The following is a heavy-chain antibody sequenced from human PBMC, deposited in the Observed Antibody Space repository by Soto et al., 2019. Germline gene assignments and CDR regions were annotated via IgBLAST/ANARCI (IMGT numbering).Heavy chain of an antibody. J-gene: IGHJ4*02. CDR2: ISYDGSNK. Sequence: GGSLRLSCAASGFTFSSYAMHWVRQAPGKGLEWVAVISYDGSNKYYADSVKGRFTISRDNSKNTLYLQMNSLRAEDTAVYYCARAGYDFRSPANYWGQGTLVTVS. CDR1: GFTFSSYA. D-gene: IGHD3-3*01. CDR3: ARAGYDFRSPANY. V-gene: IGHV3-30-3*01.